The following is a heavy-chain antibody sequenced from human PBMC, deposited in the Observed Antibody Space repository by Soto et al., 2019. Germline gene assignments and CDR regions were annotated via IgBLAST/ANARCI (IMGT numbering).Heavy chain of an antibody. V-gene: IGHV4-34*01. CDR1: GGPFSGYY. Sequence: QVQLQQWGAGLLKPSETLSLTCAVYGGPFSGYYWSWIRQPPGKGLEWIGEINHSGSTNYNPSLKSRVTISVDTSKNQFSLKLSSVTAADTAVYYCARAAAHYWGQGTLVTVSS. D-gene: IGHD6-25*01. J-gene: IGHJ4*02. CDR3: ARAAAHY. CDR2: INHSGST.